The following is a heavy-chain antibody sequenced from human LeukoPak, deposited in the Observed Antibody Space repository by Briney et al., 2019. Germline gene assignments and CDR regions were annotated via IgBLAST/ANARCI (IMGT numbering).Heavy chain of an antibody. J-gene: IGHJ3*02. Sequence: SETLSLTCAVSGGSISSYYWSWIRQPPGKGLEWIGYIYYSGSTNYNPSLKSRVTISVDTSKNQFSLKLSSVTAADTAVYYCARDFPTAKRSDAFDIWGQGTMVTVSS. CDR1: GGSISSYY. CDR2: IYYSGST. V-gene: IGHV4-59*01. CDR3: ARDFPTAKRSDAFDI.